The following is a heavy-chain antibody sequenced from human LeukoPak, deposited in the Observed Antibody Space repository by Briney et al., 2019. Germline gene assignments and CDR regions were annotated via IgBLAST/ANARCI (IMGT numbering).Heavy chain of an antibody. D-gene: IGHD3-10*02. CDR2: ISAGGDYT. CDR3: AELGITMIGGV. J-gene: IGHJ6*04. V-gene: IGHV3-23*01. CDR1: GFTFTSYA. Sequence: PGGSLRLSCAASGFTFTSYALSWVRQAPGKGLEWVSIISAGGDYTYYADSVKGRFSISRDNAKNSLYLQMNSLRAEDTAVYYCAELGITMIGGVWGKGTTVTISS.